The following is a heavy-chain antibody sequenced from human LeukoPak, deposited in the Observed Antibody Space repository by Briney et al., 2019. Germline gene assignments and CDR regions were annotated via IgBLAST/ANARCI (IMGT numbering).Heavy chain of an antibody. V-gene: IGHV4-59*08. J-gene: IGHJ4*02. D-gene: IGHD1-7*01. CDR1: GGSISSYD. CDR2: IYYSGST. CDR3: AISETGTTGGDFDY. Sequence: SETLSLTCTVSGGSISSYDWSWIRQPPGKGLEWIGYIYYSGSTNYNPSLKSRVTISVDTSKNQFSLKLSSVTAADTAVYYCAISETGTTGGDFDYWGQGTLVTVSS.